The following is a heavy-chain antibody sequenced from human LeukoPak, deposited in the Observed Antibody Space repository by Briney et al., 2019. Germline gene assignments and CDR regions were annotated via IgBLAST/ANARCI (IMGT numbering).Heavy chain of an antibody. CDR3: ARGPTRHGGNGMVPAY. V-gene: IGHV1-8*01. CDR2: MNPNSGNT. Sequence: AASVKVSCKASGYTFTSYDINWVRQATGQGLEWMGWMNPNSGNTGYAQKFQGRVTMTRNTSISTAYMELSSLRSEDTAVYYCARGPTRHGGNGMVPAYWGQGTLVTVSS. D-gene: IGHD4-23*01. CDR1: GYTFTSYD. J-gene: IGHJ4*02.